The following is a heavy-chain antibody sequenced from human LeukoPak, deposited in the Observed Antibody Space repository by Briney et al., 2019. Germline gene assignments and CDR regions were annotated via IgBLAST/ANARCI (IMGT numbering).Heavy chain of an antibody. Sequence: GGSLRLSCAASGFTFSSYSMNWVRQAPGKGLEWVSSISSSSSYIYYADSVKGRFTISRDNAKNSLYLQMNSLRAEDTAVYYCARFEYCSGGSCYGYYGMDVWGQGTTVTVSS. J-gene: IGHJ6*02. CDR2: ISSSSSYI. V-gene: IGHV3-21*01. CDR1: GFTFSSYS. CDR3: ARFEYCSGGSCYGYYGMDV. D-gene: IGHD2-15*01.